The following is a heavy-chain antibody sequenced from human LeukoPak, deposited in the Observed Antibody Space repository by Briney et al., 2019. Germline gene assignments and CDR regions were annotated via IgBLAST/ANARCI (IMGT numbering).Heavy chain of an antibody. CDR3: ARLGGPHYYYYGMDV. CDR1: GGSISSGGYY. V-gene: IGHV4-31*03. CDR2: IYYSGST. Sequence: SQTLSLTCTVSGGSISSGGYYWSWIRLHPGKGLEWIGYIYYSGSTYYNPSLKSRVTISVDTSKNQFSLKLSSVTAADTAVYYCARLGGPHYYYYGMDVWGQGTTVTVSS. J-gene: IGHJ6*02.